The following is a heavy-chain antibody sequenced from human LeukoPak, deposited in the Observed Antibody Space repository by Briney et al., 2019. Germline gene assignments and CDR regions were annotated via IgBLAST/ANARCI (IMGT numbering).Heavy chain of an antibody. CDR2: ISYDGSNK. CDR1: GFTFSSYG. V-gene: IGHV3-30*18. CDR3: AKVARLIAVAGNSGFLDY. D-gene: IGHD6-19*01. J-gene: IGHJ4*02. Sequence: GRSLRLSCAASGFTFSSYGMHWVRQAPGKGLEWVAVISYDGSNKYYADSVKGRFTISRDNSKDTLYLQMNSLRAEDTAVYYCAKVARLIAVAGNSGFLDYWGQGTLVTVSS.